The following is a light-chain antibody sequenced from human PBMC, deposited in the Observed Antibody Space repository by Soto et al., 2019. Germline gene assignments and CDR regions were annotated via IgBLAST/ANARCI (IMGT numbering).Light chain of an antibody. V-gene: IGKV3-11*01. J-gene: IGKJ1*01. CDR1: QSVRSS. CDR3: QRRSNWPGT. CDR2: DAS. Sequence: EIVLTQSPATLSLSPGERATLSCRVSQSVRSSLAWYQQQPGQAPRLLIYDASNRATAIPARFSGSGSGTDFTLTISSLEPEDFAFYYCQRRSNWPGTFGQGTKVEIK.